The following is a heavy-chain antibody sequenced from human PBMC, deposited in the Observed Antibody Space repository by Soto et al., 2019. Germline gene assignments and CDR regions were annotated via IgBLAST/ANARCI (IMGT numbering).Heavy chain of an antibody. Sequence: SETLSLTYAVYGGSFSGYYWSWIRQPPGKGLEWIGEINHSGSTNYNPSLKSRVTISVDTSKNQFSLKLSSVTAADTAVYYCARGLISIAAPGVWFDPGGQGTLVTVSS. J-gene: IGHJ5*02. V-gene: IGHV4-34*01. CDR2: INHSGST. CDR1: GGSFSGYY. D-gene: IGHD6-25*01. CDR3: ARGLISIAAPGVWFDP.